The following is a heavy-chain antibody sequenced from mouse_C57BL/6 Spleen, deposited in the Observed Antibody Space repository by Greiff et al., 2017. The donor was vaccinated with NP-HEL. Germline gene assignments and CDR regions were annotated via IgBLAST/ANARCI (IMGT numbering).Heavy chain of an antibody. D-gene: IGHD2-4*01. CDR2: ISSGGDYI. CDR1: GFTFSSYA. V-gene: IGHV5-9-1*02. Sequence: EVKVVESGEGLVKPGGSLKLSCAASGFTFSSYAMSWVRQTPEKRLEWVAYISSGGDYIYYADTVKGRFTISRDNARNTLYLQMSSLKSEDTAMYYCTRERGNYDYDDWYFDVWGTGTTVTVSS. J-gene: IGHJ1*03. CDR3: TRERGNYDYDDWYFDV.